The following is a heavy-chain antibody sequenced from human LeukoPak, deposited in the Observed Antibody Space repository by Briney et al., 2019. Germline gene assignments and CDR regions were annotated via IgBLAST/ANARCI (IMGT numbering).Heavy chain of an antibody. CDR1: GGSISSGDYY. Sequence: SETLSLTCTVSGGSISSGDYYWSWIRQPPGKGPEWIGYIYYSGSTYYNPSLKSRVTISVDTSKNQFSLKLSSVTAADTAVYYCARVSTIFGVVIPTNNWFDPWGQGTLVTVSS. CDR2: IYYSGST. J-gene: IGHJ5*02. CDR3: ARVSTIFGVVIPTNNWFDP. V-gene: IGHV4-30-4*01. D-gene: IGHD3-3*01.